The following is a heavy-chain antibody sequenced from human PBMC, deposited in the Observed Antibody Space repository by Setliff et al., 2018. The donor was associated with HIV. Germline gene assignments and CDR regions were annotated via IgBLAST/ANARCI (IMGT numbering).Heavy chain of an antibody. V-gene: IGHV1-3*01. CDR2: INAGNGDT. CDR3: ARDGWELDRGRADYFDY. D-gene: IGHD3-10*01. J-gene: IGHJ4*02. Sequence: ASVKVSCKASGYTFTSFAIHWVRQAPGHGLEWMGWINAGNGDTEYSQKFQGRVTIDRDTSATTAYMELRSLRSEDTAAYYCARDGWELDRGRADYFDYWGQGALVTVSS. CDR1: GYTFTSFA.